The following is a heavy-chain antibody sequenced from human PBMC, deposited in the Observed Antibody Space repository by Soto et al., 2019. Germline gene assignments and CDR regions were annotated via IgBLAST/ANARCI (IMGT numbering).Heavy chain of an antibody. CDR3: AKAHGGGYYYYGMDV. V-gene: IGHV3-30*18. Sequence: QVQLVESGGGVVQPGRSLRLSCAASGFTFSSYGMHWVRQAPGKGLECVAVISYDGSNKYYADSVKGRFTISRDNSKNTLYLQMNSLRAEDTAVYYCAKAHGGGYYYYGMDVWGQGTTVTVSS. CDR1: GFTFSSYG. D-gene: IGHD3-16*01. J-gene: IGHJ6*02. CDR2: ISYDGSNK.